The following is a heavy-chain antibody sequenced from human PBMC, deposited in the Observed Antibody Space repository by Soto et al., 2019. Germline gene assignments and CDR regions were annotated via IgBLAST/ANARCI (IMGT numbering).Heavy chain of an antibody. CDR2: ISGSGGST. CDR3: AKDQGDYYDSSGYYYISPPEYFQH. D-gene: IGHD3-22*01. V-gene: IGHV3-23*01. Sequence: EVQLLESGGGLVQPGGSLRLSCAASGFTFSSYAMSWVRQAPGKGLEWVSAISGSGGSTYYADSVKGRFTISRDNSKNTLYLKMNSLRAEDTAVYYCAKDQGDYYDSSGYYYISPPEYFQHWGQGTLVTVSS. J-gene: IGHJ1*01. CDR1: GFTFSSYA.